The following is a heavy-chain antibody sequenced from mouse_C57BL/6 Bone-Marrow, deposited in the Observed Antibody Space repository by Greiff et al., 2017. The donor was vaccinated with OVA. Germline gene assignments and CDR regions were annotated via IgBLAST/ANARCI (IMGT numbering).Heavy chain of an antibody. CDR2: SDPENGDT. CDR1: GFNIKDDY. V-gene: IGHV14-4*01. Sequence: VQLKESGAELVRPGASVKLSCTASGFNIKDDYMHWVKQRPEQGLEWIGWSDPENGDTEYASKFQGRATITADTSSNTAYLPLSSLTSEDTAVYYYSPPLLLFAYGGKGTLVTVS. D-gene: IGHD2-1*01. CDR3: SPPLLLFAY. J-gene: IGHJ3*01.